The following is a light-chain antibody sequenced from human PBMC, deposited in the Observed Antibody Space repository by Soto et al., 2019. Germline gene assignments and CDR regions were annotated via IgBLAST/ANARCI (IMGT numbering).Light chain of an antibody. CDR2: WAS. CDR1: QSILDRSKNKYY. CDR3: QQYFTSPWT. V-gene: IGKV4-1*01. Sequence: DIVMTQSSDSLAVSLGERATFNCKSSQSILDRSKNKYYLAWYQQKSGQPPKLLIYWASLLESGVPDRFTGSVSGTDFTLTISSLQAEDVAVYYCQQYFTSPWTFGQGTKVEI. J-gene: IGKJ1*01.